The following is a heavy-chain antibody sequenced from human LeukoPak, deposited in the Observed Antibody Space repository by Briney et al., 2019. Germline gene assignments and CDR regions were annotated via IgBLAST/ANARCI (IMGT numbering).Heavy chain of an antibody. D-gene: IGHD2-2*01. V-gene: IGHV3-30*02. CDR1: GFSFSSYG. J-gene: IGHJ4*02. Sequence: GRSLRLSWAASGFSFSSYGMRWVRQARGKGRGWVAFIRYDGSNKYYADSVKGRFTISRDNSKNTLYLQMNSLRAEDTAVYYCEAGCSSTSCLFDYWGQGTLVTVSS. CDR2: IRYDGSNK. CDR3: EAGCSSTSCLFDY.